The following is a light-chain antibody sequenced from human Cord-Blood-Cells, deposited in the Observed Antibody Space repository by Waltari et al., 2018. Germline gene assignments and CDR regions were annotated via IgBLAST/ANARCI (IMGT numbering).Light chain of an antibody. Sequence: SSELTQDPAVSVALGQTVRITCQGDSLRSYYASWYQQKPGQAPVLVIYGKNNWPSGIPDRFSGSSSGNTASLTITGAQAEDEADYYCNSRDSSGNPVVFGGGTKLTVL. CDR2: GKN. CDR3: NSRDSSGNPVV. V-gene: IGLV3-19*01. CDR1: SLRSYY. J-gene: IGLJ2*01.